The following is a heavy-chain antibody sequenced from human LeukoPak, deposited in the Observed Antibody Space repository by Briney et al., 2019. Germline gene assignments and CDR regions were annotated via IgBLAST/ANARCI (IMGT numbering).Heavy chain of an antibody. CDR1: GGSFSGYY. CDR3: ASVQYYDFWSGYYTRYYGMDV. V-gene: IGHV4-34*01. CDR2: INHSGST. J-gene: IGHJ6*02. D-gene: IGHD3-3*01. Sequence: SETLSLTCAVYGGSFSGYYWSWIRQPPGKGLEWIGEINHSGSTNYNPSLKSRVTISVDTSKNQFSLKLSSVTAADTAVYYCASVQYYDFWSGYYTRYYGMDVWGQGTTVTVSS.